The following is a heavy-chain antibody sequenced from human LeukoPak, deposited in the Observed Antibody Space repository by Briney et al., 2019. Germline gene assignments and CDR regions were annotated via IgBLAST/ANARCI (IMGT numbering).Heavy chain of an antibody. J-gene: IGHJ6*03. CDR3: AKGAARRRFYYYMDV. D-gene: IGHD6-6*01. CDR1: GFTFSSYG. CDR2: ISWNSDTI. V-gene: IGHV3-9*03. Sequence: GGSLRLSCAASGFTFSSYGMHWVRQPPGKGLEWVSGISWNSDTIAYADSVKGRFTVSRDNAKNSLYLQMNSLRTDDMALYYCAKGAARRRFYYYMDVWGKGTTVTVSS.